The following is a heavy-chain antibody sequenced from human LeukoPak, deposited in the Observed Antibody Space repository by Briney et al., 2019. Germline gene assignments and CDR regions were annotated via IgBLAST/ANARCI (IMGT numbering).Heavy chain of an antibody. J-gene: IGHJ4*02. Sequence: PGGSLRLSSAASGFTFSTYWMNWFRQTPGKGLEWVAKIRADGGEKDHVASVKGGFTISRDNAKNSLYLQMNSLRVEDTAVYYCARGGAARPDFWGQGTLVTVSS. CDR3: ARGGAARPDF. CDR2: IRADGGEK. V-gene: IGHV3-7*01. D-gene: IGHD6-6*01. CDR1: GFTFSTYW.